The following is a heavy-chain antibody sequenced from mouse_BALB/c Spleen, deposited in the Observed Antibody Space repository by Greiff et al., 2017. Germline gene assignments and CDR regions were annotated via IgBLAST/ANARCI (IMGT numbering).Heavy chain of an antibody. V-gene: IGHV5-4*02. Sequence: EVQVVESGGGLVKPGGSLKLSCAASGFTFSDYYMYWVRQTPEKRLEWVATISDGGSTYYPDSVKGRFTISRDNARNILYLQMSSLRSEDTAMYYCARDEGIRGDYYAMDYWGQGTSVTVSS. CDR2: ISDGGST. CDR3: ARDEGIRGDYYAMDY. D-gene: IGHD2-4*01. CDR1: GFTFSDYY. J-gene: IGHJ4*01.